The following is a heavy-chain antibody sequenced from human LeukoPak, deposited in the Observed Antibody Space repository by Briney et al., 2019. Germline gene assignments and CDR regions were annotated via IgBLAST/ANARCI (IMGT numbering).Heavy chain of an antibody. CDR2: ISAYNGNT. V-gene: IGHV1-18*01. CDR3: ARDGRAYCGDDCYSDDDAFDI. CDR1: GYTFTSYG. Sequence: ASVKVSCKASGYTFTSYGISWVRQAPGQGLEWMGWISAYNGNTNYAQKLQGRVTTTTDTSTSTAYMELRSLRSDDTAVYYCARDGRAYCGDDCYSDDDAFDIWGQGTMVTVSS. D-gene: IGHD2-21*02. J-gene: IGHJ3*02.